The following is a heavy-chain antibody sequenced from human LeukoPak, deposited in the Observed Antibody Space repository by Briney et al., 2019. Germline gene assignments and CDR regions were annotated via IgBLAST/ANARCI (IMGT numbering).Heavy chain of an antibody. V-gene: IGHV4-4*09. Sequence: SSETLSLTCTVSGGSISGNYWSWIRQPPGQGLEWIAYIHSSGYTNYNPYLQRRVTISVDTSKNQFSLKVAPVTAADTAIYYCAQRQGPTSGSYDYFDPWGPGAPVTVSS. CDR1: GGSISGNY. J-gene: IGHJ5*02. CDR3: AQRQGPTSGSYDYFDP. D-gene: IGHD1-26*01. CDR2: IHSSGYT.